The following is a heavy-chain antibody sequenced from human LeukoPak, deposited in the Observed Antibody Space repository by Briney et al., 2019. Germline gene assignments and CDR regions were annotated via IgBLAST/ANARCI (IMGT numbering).Heavy chain of an antibody. CDR2: INPNSGGT. V-gene: IGHV1-2*02. CDR3: ARGEGHTVTTAT. Sequence: ASVKVSCKASGYTFTGYYMHWVRQAPGQGLEWMGWINPNSGGTNYAQKFQGRVTMTRDTSISTAYMELSSLRSEDTAVYYCARGEGHTVTTATWGQGTLVTVSS. D-gene: IGHD4-11*01. J-gene: IGHJ4*02. CDR1: GYTFTGYY.